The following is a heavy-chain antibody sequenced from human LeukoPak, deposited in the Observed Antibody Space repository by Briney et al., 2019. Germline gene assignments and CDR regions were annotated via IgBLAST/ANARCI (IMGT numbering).Heavy chain of an antibody. CDR2: IYTSGST. J-gene: IGHJ6*03. Sequence: SETLSLTCSDSGGSINNYYGTWVRQAPGKGLEWIGYIYTSGSTNFNPSLGSRVAMSIDTSKNQFSLKVYSVTAADTAVYYCVNYIRNVHYYMDVWGKGTTVIVSS. D-gene: IGHD1-1*01. CDR1: GGSINNYY. V-gene: IGHV4-4*09. CDR3: VNYIRNVHYYMDV.